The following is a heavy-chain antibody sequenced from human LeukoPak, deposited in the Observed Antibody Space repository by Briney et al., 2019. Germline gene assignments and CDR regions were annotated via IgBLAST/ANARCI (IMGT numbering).Heavy chain of an antibody. CDR1: GGSIFSYY. CDR3: AREARDHNDGSGYYNDY. D-gene: IGHD3-22*01. J-gene: IGHJ4*02. Sequence: SETLSLTCSVSGGSIFSYYWSWIRQPAGKGLEWIGRIYTSGGTSYNPSLASRVTMSLDTSQKQFSLKLTSLTAADTAVYYCAREARDHNDGSGYYNDYWGKGTLVTVSS. CDR2: IYTSGGT. V-gene: IGHV4-4*07.